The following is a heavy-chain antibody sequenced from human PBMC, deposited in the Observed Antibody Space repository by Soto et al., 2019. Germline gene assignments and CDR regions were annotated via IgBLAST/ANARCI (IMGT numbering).Heavy chain of an antibody. J-gene: IGHJ4*02. CDR2: IYPGDSDT. Sequence: GESLKISCEGSGYIFTSNWIGWVRQMPGKGLEWMGIIYPGDSDTRYSPSFQGQVTISADKSISTAYLQWSSLKASDTAMNYCARHIGYGNSNSCYYYFDYWGQGTLVTVSS. CDR3: ARHIGYGNSNSCYYYFDY. D-gene: IGHD2-2*01. V-gene: IGHV5-51*01. CDR1: GYIFTSNW.